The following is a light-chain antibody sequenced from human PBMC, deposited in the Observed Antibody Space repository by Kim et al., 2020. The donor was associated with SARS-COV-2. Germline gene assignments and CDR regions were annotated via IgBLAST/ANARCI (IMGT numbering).Light chain of an antibody. V-gene: IGKV3-15*01. Sequence: VSPRERATLSCRASQSVSSDLAWYQQKSGQAPRLLIYGVSTRATDIPARFSGSGSGTEFTLTISNLQSEDFAAYYCQQYNSWPLTFGGGTKVDIK. CDR2: GVS. CDR1: QSVSSD. CDR3: QQYNSWPLT. J-gene: IGKJ4*01.